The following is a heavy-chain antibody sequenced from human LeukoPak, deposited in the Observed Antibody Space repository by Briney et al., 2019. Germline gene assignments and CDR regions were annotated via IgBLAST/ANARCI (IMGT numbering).Heavy chain of an antibody. CDR2: IYTSGST. Sequence: PSETLSLTCTVSGGSISSYYWSWIRQPAGKGLEWIGRIYTSGSTNYNPSLKSRVTMSVDTSKNQFSLKLSSVTAADTAVYYCARGGESFDHFGHYFDYWGQGTLVTVSS. V-gene: IGHV4-4*07. D-gene: IGHD3-10*01. CDR3: ARGGESFDHFGHYFDY. J-gene: IGHJ4*02. CDR1: GGSISSYY.